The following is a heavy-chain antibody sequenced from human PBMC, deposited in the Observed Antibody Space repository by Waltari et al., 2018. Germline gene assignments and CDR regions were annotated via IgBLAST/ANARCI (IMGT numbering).Heavy chain of an antibody. CDR1: GFGFIGYG. D-gene: IGHD1-26*01. Sequence: EVQLVESGGGLVQPGGSLRLSCAASGFGFIGYGMNWVRQAPGKGLEWVAHISGGGYPIYYADSVKGRFTISRDNAKNSLFLQMNGLRAEDTAVYYCAPMGASRLTWTDWGQGTLVTVSS. V-gene: IGHV3-48*01. CDR3: APMGASRLTWTD. J-gene: IGHJ4*02. CDR2: ISGGGYPI.